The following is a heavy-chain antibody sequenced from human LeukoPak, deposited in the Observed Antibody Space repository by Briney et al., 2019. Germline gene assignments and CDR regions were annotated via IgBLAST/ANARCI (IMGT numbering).Heavy chain of an antibody. V-gene: IGHV4-59*01. D-gene: IGHD6-13*01. CDR3: ARVGLGIAAAGRAFDI. CDR2: IYYSGST. Sequence: SETLSLTCTVSGGSISSYYWSWIRQPPGKGLEWIGYIYYSGSTNYNPSLKSRVTISVDTSKNQFSLKLGSVTAADTAVYYCARVGLGIAAAGRAFDIWGQGTMVTVSS. CDR1: GGSISSYY. J-gene: IGHJ3*02.